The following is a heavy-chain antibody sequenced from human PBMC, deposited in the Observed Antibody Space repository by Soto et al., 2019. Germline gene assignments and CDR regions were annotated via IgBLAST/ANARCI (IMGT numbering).Heavy chain of an antibody. J-gene: IGHJ4*02. Sequence: EVQVVESGGGLIQPGGSLRLSCEVSEVSVTANYMSWVRQAPGKGLEWVSVIYSGGSTYYIDSVKGRFSISRDISKNTLYLQMNSLRAEDTAVYYCHGYGYWGQGTLVTVSS. CDR2: IYSGGST. CDR3: HGYGY. CDR1: EVSVTANY. V-gene: IGHV3-53*01. D-gene: IGHD5-12*01.